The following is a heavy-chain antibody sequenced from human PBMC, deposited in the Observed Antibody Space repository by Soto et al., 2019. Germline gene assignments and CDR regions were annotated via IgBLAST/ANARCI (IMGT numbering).Heavy chain of an antibody. CDR1: GGSTNSGAYY. Sequence: QVQLQESGPGLVKPSQTLSLTCTVSGGSTNSGAYYWGWVRQPPGKGLEWIGYISHKGNSYNNPSLKSRVTISLETSKNQFSLNLTSVTAADTAVYYCARVSATGTRLFGHWGQGTLVTVSS. J-gene: IGHJ5*02. D-gene: IGHD3-10*01. CDR3: ARVSATGTRLFGH. V-gene: IGHV4-31*03. CDR2: ISHKGNS.